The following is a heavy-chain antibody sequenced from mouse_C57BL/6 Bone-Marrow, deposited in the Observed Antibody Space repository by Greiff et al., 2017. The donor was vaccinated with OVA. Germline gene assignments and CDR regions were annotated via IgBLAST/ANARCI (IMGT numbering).Heavy chain of an antibody. D-gene: IGHD1-1*01. J-gene: IGHJ3*01. CDR1: GFNIKDDY. CDR3: TTRDYGSSLWFAD. V-gene: IGHV14-4*01. CDR2: IDPENGDT. Sequence: VQLQQSGAELVRPGASVKLSCTASGFNIKDDYMHWVKQRPEQGLEWIGWIDPENGDTEYASKFQGKATITADTSSNTAYLQLSSLTSEDTAVYYWTTRDYGSSLWFADWGQGTLVTVSA.